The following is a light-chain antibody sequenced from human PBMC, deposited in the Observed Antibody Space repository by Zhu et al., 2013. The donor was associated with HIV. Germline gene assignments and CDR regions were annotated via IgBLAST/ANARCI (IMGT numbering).Light chain of an antibody. Sequence: DIQMTQSPSTLSASVGDRVTITCRASQSISSWLAWYQQKPGKAPNLLIYDASSLKSGVPSRFSGSGSGTEFTLTITNLQPDDFATYFCQQYYTYVKTFGQGTKVE. V-gene: IGKV1-5*01. CDR3: QQYYTYVKT. CDR1: QSISSW. CDR2: DAS. J-gene: IGKJ1*01.